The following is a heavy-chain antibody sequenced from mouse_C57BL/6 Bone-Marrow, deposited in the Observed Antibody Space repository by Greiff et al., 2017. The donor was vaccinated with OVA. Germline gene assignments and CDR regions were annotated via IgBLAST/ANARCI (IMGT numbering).Heavy chain of an antibody. CDR1: GYTFTSYW. Sequence: QVQLQQPGAELVKPGASVKMSCKASGYTFTSYWITWVKQRPGQGLEWIGDIYPGSGSTNYNEKFKSKATLTVDTSSSTAYMQLSSLTSEDSAVYYCARGGYYGNWGFAYWGQGTLGTVSA. D-gene: IGHD2-1*01. J-gene: IGHJ3*01. CDR2: IYPGSGST. V-gene: IGHV1-55*01. CDR3: ARGGYYGNWGFAY.